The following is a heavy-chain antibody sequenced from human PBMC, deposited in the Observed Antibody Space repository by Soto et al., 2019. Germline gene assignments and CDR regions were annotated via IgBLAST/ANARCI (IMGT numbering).Heavy chain of an antibody. V-gene: IGHV3-74*01. CDR2: IKSDGSST. J-gene: IGHJ4*02. D-gene: IGHD2-15*01. CDR1: GFSLSSRW. Sequence: EVQLVESGGGLVQPGGSLRLSCAASGFSLSSRWMHWVRQIPGKGLMWVSRIKSDGSSTSYADSVKGRFSISRDNAKNTVYLQKNRLRGEDTALYYCVRDQDTYGQAVFDSWGQGTLVTVSS. CDR3: VRDQDTYGQAVFDS.